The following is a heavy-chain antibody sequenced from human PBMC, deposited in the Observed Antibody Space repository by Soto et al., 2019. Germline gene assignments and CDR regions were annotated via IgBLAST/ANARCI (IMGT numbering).Heavy chain of an antibody. CDR3: AKGSASGRPYYFDY. Sequence: EVELLESGGGLVQPGGSLRLSCAASGFTFSDYAMSWVRHSPGKGLEWVSAITGSGEDTYHADSVKGRFTVSRDNTKITLDLQMNSLKAEDSAMYYCAKGSASGRPYYFDYWGQGTLVTVSS. V-gene: IGHV3-23*01. CDR2: ITGSGEDT. CDR1: GFTFSDYA. D-gene: IGHD1-26*01. J-gene: IGHJ4*02.